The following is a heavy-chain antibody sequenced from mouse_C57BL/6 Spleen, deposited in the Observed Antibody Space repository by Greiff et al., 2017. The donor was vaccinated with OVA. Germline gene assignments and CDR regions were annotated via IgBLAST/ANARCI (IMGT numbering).Heavy chain of an antibody. V-gene: IGHV1-81*01. J-gene: IGHJ1*03. Sequence: QVQLQQSGAELARPGASVKLSCTASGYTFTSYGISWVKQRTGQGLEWIGEIYPRSGNTYYNEKFKGKATLTADKSSSTAYMELRSLTSEDSAVYFCARSPFYGSSPYWYFDVWGTGTTVTVSS. CDR1: GYTFTSYG. D-gene: IGHD1-1*01. CDR2: IYPRSGNT. CDR3: ARSPFYGSSPYWYFDV.